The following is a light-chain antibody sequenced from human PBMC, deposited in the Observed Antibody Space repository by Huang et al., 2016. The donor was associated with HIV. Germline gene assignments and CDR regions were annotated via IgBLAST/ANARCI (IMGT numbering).Light chain of an antibody. J-gene: IGKJ4*01. CDR3: QQRSKWPLT. CDR1: QSINNY. V-gene: IGKV3-11*01. CDR2: DGS. Sequence: EIVLTQSPVTLSLSPGERATLSCRASQSINNYLAWYQQKRGQAPRLLIYDGSKRATRIQARFSGSGSRADFTLTISSLEPEDFAVYCCQQRSKWPLTFGGETKVEIK.